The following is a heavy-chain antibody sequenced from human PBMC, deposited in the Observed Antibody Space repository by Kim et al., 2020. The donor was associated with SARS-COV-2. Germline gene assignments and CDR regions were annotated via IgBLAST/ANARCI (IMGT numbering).Heavy chain of an antibody. Sequence: GESLKISCKTSGYNFPTYWIGWVRQMPGKGLEWMGFIYPDDSDTRYSPSFQGQVTISADKSISTAYLHWNSLKASDTAMYYCATHSKLGNSHPDYWGQGTLVTVSS. CDR1: GYNFPTYW. J-gene: IGHJ4*02. D-gene: IGHD5-18*01. CDR3: ATHSKLGNSHPDY. CDR2: IYPDDSDT. V-gene: IGHV5-51*01.